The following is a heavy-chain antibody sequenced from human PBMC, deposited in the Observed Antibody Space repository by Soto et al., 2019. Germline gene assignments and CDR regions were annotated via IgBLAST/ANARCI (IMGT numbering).Heavy chain of an antibody. D-gene: IGHD2-15*01. CDR3: AKDRWPYSLVVVARLVY. V-gene: IGHV3-23*01. J-gene: IGHJ4*02. CDR2: ISGSGGST. Sequence: GGSLRLSCAASGFTFSSYAMSWVRQAPGKGLEWVSAISGSGGSTYYADSVKGRFTISRDNSKNTLYLQMNSLRAEDTAVYYCAKDRWPYSLVVVARLVYWCQGPLVSVPS. CDR1: GFTFSSYA.